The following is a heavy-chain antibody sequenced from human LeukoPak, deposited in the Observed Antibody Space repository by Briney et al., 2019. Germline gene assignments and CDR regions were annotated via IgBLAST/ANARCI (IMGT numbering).Heavy chain of an antibody. CDR1: GFTFGTYS. CDR3: ARTGLGLYSFDY. Sequence: TGGSLRLSCVASGFTFGTYSMNWVRQAPGKGLEWVSYITGSISTIYYTDSVKGRFTISRDNAKNSVYLQMNSLRLEDTAAYYCARTGLGLYSFDYWGQGTLVTVSS. V-gene: IGHV3-48*01. J-gene: IGHJ4*02. D-gene: IGHD3/OR15-3a*01. CDR2: ITGSISTI.